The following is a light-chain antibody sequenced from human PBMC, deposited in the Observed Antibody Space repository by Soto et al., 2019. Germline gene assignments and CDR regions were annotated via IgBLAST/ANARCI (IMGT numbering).Light chain of an antibody. Sequence: EIVLTQSPGTLSLSPGERATLSCRASQSVTSRYLAWYQQKPGQAPRLLIYGASNRATGIHERFSGSGSGTEFTLTISSLQPDDFATYYCQQYNSYLTFGQGTKVDIK. J-gene: IGKJ1*01. CDR3: QQYNSYLT. CDR1: QSVTSRY. V-gene: IGKV3-20*01. CDR2: GAS.